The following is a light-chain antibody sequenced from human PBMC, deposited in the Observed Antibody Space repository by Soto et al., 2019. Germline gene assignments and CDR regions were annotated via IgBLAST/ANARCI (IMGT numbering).Light chain of an antibody. J-gene: IGKJ1*01. CDR3: QKYCSSPRT. V-gene: IGKV3-20*01. CDR2: GAS. CDR1: QSVSSSY. Sequence: EIVLTQSPGALSLSPGERATLSCGASQSVSSSYLAWYQQKPGQAPRLLIYGASTRATGIPDRFSGSGSGTDFTLTISRLEPEDFAVYYGQKYCSSPRTFGQGTKVEIK.